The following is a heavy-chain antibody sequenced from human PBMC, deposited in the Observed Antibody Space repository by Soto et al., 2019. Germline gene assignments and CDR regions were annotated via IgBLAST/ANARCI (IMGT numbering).Heavy chain of an antibody. V-gene: IGHV4-39*01. CDR3: ARHPSDFWFDP. CDR1: GGSISSSSYF. CDR2: IYYSGST. D-gene: IGHD2-21*02. Sequence: QLQLQESGPGLVKPSETLSLTCSVSGGSISSSSYFWGWIRQAPGKGLEWIGSIYYSGSTYYNPSLKSRVTVSVDTSKNQFSLKLSSVTAADTAVYYCARHPSDFWFDPWGQGTLVTVSS. J-gene: IGHJ5*02.